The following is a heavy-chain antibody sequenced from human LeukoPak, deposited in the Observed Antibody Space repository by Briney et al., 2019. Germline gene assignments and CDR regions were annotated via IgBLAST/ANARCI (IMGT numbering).Heavy chain of an antibody. CDR2: IYHSGST. V-gene: IGHV4-30-2*05. Sequence: SETLSLTCAVSGGSISSGDYSWSWIRQPPGKGLEWIGYIYHSGSTYYNPSLKSRVTISVDTSKNQFSLKLSSVTAADTAVYYCAREGSGSYLHYYYYYGMDVWGQGTTVTVSS. CDR1: GGSISSGDYS. CDR3: AREGSGSYLHYYYYYGMDV. D-gene: IGHD1-26*01. J-gene: IGHJ6*02.